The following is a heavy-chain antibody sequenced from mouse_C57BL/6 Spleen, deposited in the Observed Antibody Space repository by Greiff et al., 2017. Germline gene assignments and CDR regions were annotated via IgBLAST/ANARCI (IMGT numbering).Heavy chain of an antibody. CDR2: IDPENGDT. CDR3: TTPLYDYQAWLAY. D-gene: IGHD2-4*01. V-gene: IGHV14-4*01. J-gene: IGHJ3*01. Sequence: EVQLQQSGAELVRPGASVKLSCTASGFNIKDDYMHWVKQRPEQGLEWIGWIDPENGDTEYASKFQGKATITADTSSNTAYLQLSSLTSEDTAVYYCTTPLYDYQAWLAYWGQGTLVTVSA. CDR1: GFNIKDDY.